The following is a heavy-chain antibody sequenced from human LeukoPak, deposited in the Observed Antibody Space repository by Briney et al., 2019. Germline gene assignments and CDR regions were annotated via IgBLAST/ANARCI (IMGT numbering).Heavy chain of an antibody. CDR2: MSGSGGTT. Sequence: GGSLRLSCAASGFTFSSFWMHWVRQAPGKGLVWISAMSGSGGTTYYADSVKGRFTISRDNSKNTLYLQMNSLRAEDTAVYYCAKPGYLAYSGPRRYFDYWGQGTLVTVSS. J-gene: IGHJ4*02. CDR1: GFTFSSFW. D-gene: IGHD6-19*01. CDR3: AKPGYLAYSGPRRYFDY. V-gene: IGHV3-23*01.